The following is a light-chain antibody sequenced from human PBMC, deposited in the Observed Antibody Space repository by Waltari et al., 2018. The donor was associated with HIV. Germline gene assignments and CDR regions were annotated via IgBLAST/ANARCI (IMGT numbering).Light chain of an antibody. V-gene: IGKV3-20*01. CDR1: QSVSSSY. CDR3: QQYGTSRGT. J-gene: IGKJ3*01. Sequence: IVLTQSPGTLSLSPGERATLSCRASQSVSSSYLAWYQQEPGQAPRLLICGASNRSTGIPIRFSGSGSGTDFTLTISRLEPEDFAVYYCQQYGTSRGTFGPGTKVDI. CDR2: GAS.